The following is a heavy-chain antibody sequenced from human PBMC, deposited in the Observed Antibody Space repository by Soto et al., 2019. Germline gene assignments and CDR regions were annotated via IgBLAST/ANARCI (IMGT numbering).Heavy chain of an antibody. Sequence: GEALKISCKGSGYSFTSYWISWVRQMPGKGLEWMGRIYPSDSYTNYSPSFQGHVTISADKSISTAYLQWSSLKASDTAMYYCARHPIGTMVRGVIPSYGYYYGMDVWGQGTTVTVSS. CDR3: ARHPIGTMVRGVIPSYGYYYGMDV. V-gene: IGHV5-10-1*01. CDR1: GYSFTSYW. D-gene: IGHD3-10*01. CDR2: IYPSDSYT. J-gene: IGHJ6*02.